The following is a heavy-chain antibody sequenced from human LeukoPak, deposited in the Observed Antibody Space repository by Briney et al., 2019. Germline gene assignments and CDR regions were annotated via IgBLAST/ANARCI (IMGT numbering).Heavy chain of an antibody. CDR3: ARDCSGNSCYSY. D-gene: IGHD2-15*01. J-gene: IGHJ4*02. V-gene: IGHV4-4*07. CDR1: GGSITTYF. Sequence: SETLSLTCAVSGGSITTYFWSWIRQPAGKGLEWIGRIYSSGNTDYSTSLKSRLTMSVDKSKNQFSLKLTSVTAADTAMYFWARDCSGNSCYSYWGQGTLVTVSS. CDR2: IYSSGNT.